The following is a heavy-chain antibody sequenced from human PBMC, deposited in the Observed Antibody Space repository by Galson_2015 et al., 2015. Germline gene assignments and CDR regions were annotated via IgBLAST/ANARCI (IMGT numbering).Heavy chain of an antibody. CDR3: ARVPGVIAVAGTFDY. CDR1: GYTFISYA. J-gene: IGHJ4*02. Sequence: SVKVSCKASGYTFISYAMHWVRQAPGQRLEWMGWINADNGNTKCSQKFQGRVTITRDTSANTAYMELSGLTSEDTAVYYCARVPGVIAVAGTFDYWGQGTLVTVSS. D-gene: IGHD6-19*01. V-gene: IGHV1-3*01. CDR2: INADNGNT.